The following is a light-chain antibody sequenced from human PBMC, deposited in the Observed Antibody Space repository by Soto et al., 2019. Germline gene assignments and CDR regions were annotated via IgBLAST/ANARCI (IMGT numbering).Light chain of an antibody. V-gene: IGLV1-51*01. CDR3: GVWDRSLTTYV. CDR2: DST. CDR1: GSNVGTYS. Sequence: QSVLTQPPSVSAAPGQKVTISCSGSGSNVGTYSVSWYQHLPGTAPKLLIYDSTTRPSGIPDRFSGSKSGTSATLGITGLQTGDEAVYYCGVWDRSLTTYVFGPGTKVTVL. J-gene: IGLJ1*01.